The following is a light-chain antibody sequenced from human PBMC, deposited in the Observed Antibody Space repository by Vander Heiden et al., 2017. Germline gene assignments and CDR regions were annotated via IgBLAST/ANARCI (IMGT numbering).Light chain of an antibody. CDR3: QQYGSSPT. CDR2: GAS. Sequence: IELTQSPVTLSLSPGERATLSCRASQSVSSSYLAWYQQKPGQAPRLLIYGASSRATGIPDRFSGSGSGTDFTLTISRLEPEDFAVYYCQQYGSSPTFGGGTKVEIK. J-gene: IGKJ4*01. CDR1: QSVSSSY. V-gene: IGKV3-20*01.